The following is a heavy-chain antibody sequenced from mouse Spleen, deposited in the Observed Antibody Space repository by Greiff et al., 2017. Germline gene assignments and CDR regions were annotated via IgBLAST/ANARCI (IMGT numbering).Heavy chain of an antibody. CDR2: INSNGGST. CDR1: GFTFSSYG. CDR3: ARETTATSWFAY. D-gene: IGHD1-2*01. Sequence: EVKLVESGGGLVQPGGSLKLSCAAPGFTFSSYGMSWVRQTPDKRLELVATINSNGGSTYYPDSVKGRFTISRDNAKNTLYLQMSSLKSEDTAMYYCARETTATSWFAYWGQGTLVTVSA. J-gene: IGHJ3*01. V-gene: IGHV5-6-3*01.